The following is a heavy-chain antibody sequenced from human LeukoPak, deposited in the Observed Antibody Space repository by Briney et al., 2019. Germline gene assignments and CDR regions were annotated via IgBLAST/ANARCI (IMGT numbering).Heavy chain of an antibody. CDR1: GFTFSSYW. V-gene: IGHV3-21*04. D-gene: IGHD1-26*01. Sequence: PGGSLRLSCAASGFTFSSYWVTWVRQAPGKGLEWVSSISSSSSYIYYADSVKGRFTISRDNAKNSLYLQMNSLRAEDTAVYYCARQWDGDYWGQGTLVTVSS. J-gene: IGHJ4*02. CDR2: ISSSSSYI. CDR3: ARQWDGDY.